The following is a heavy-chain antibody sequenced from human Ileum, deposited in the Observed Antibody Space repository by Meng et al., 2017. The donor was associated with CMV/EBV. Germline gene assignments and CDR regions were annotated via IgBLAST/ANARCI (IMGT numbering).Heavy chain of an antibody. D-gene: IGHD3-16*01. Sequence: ASVKVSCKASGYTFANYYVHWVRQAPGQGPEWMGILNPSDGRATYPQKFQGRVTMTRGTSTSTVYMELNSLKSEDTAVYYCARGAWSRSTLGEYGMDVWGQGNTVTVSS. CDR2: LNPSDGRA. CDR1: GYTFANYY. V-gene: IGHV1-46*01. CDR3: ARGAWSRSTLGEYGMDV. J-gene: IGHJ6*02.